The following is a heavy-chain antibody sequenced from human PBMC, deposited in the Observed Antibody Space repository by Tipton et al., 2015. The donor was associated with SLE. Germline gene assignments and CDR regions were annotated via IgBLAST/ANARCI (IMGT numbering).Heavy chain of an antibody. J-gene: IGHJ2*01. D-gene: IGHD4/OR15-4a*01. CDR2: IYYSGST. CDR3: ASYGEVWYFDL. CDR1: GGSISSSSYY. Sequence: LRLSCTVSGGSISSSSYYWGWIRQPPGKGLEWIGSIYYSGSTYYNPSLKSRVTISVDTSKNQFSLRLSSVTAADTAVYYCASYGEVWYFDLWGRGTLVTVSS. V-gene: IGHV4-39*07.